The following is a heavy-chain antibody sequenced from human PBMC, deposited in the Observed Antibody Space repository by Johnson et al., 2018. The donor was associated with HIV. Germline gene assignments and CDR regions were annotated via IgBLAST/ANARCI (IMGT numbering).Heavy chain of an antibody. CDR1: GFTFDDYG. Sequence: VQLVESGGGVVRPGGSLRLSCAASGFTFDDYGMSWVRQAPGKGLEWVSGISWHSGSIGYADSVKGRFTISRDSSKNTLYLEMNGLRAEDTAVYYCARDLTGSYAVDIWGHGTMVTVSS. CDR2: ISWHSGSI. J-gene: IGHJ3*02. CDR3: ARDLTGSYAVDI. V-gene: IGHV3-20*04. D-gene: IGHD1-26*01.